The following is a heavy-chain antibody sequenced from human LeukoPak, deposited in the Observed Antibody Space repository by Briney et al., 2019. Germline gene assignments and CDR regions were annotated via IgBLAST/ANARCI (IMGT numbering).Heavy chain of an antibody. J-gene: IGHJ5*02. Sequence: GGSLRLSCAASGFTFSSYAMSWVRQAPGKGLEWVSLISWDGGYTYYADSVKGRFTISRDNSKTSLYLQMDSLRAEDTALYYCAKGIYSNALGWFDPWGQGTLVTVSS. V-gene: IGHV3-43D*03. D-gene: IGHD6-13*01. CDR2: ISWDGGYT. CDR3: AKGIYSNALGWFDP. CDR1: GFTFSSYA.